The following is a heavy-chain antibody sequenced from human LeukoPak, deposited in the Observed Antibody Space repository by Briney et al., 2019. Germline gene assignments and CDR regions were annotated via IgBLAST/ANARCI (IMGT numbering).Heavy chain of an antibody. Sequence: PGESLKISCKGSGYSFTSYWTGWVRQMPGQGLEWMGIIYPGDSDTRYSPSFQGQVTISADKSISTAYLQWSSLKASDTAMYYCARHAISGWYVRLLDYWGQGTLVTVSS. V-gene: IGHV5-51*01. CDR2: IYPGDSDT. D-gene: IGHD6-19*01. J-gene: IGHJ4*02. CDR1: GYSFTSYW. CDR3: ARHAISGWYVRLLDY.